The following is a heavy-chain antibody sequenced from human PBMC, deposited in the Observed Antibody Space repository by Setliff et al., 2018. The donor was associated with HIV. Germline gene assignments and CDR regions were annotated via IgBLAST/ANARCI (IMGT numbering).Heavy chain of an antibody. Sequence: SVKVSCKASGGSFTTYALNWVRQAFGQGLEWMGGIIPVVGTPHYAQKFRDRVTITTDENRSTAYMELNSLRPEDTGVFYCARVGHSSSYHYYGMDVWGQGTTVTVSS. CDR1: GGSFTTYA. D-gene: IGHD6-13*01. J-gene: IGHJ6*02. CDR2: IIPVVGTP. V-gene: IGHV1-69*05. CDR3: ARVGHSSSYHYYGMDV.